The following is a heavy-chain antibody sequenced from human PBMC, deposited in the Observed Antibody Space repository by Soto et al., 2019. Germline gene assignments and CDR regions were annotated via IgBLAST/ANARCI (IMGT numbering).Heavy chain of an antibody. D-gene: IGHD6-19*01. J-gene: IGHJ5*02. Sequence: PSETLSLTCTVSGGSISSYYWSWIRQPPGKGLEWIGYIYYSGSTNYNPSLKSRVTISVDTSKNQFSLKLSSVTAADTAVYYCARVGGQWLVQEINWFDPWGQGTLVTVSS. CDR2: IYYSGST. CDR3: ARVGGQWLVQEINWFDP. V-gene: IGHV4-59*01. CDR1: GGSISSYY.